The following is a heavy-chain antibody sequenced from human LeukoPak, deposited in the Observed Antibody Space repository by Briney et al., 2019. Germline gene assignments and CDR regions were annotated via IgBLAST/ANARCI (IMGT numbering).Heavy chain of an antibody. Sequence: PGRSLRLSCAASGFTFSSYSMNWVRQAPGKGLEWVSSISSSSSYIYYADSVKGRFTVSRDNSQNTLYMQMNSLRAEDTAVYYCAKDLIPAADGTYFDYWGQGILVTVSP. D-gene: IGHD6-13*01. J-gene: IGHJ4*02. V-gene: IGHV3-21*01. CDR1: GFTFSSYS. CDR3: AKDLIPAADGTYFDY. CDR2: ISSSSSYI.